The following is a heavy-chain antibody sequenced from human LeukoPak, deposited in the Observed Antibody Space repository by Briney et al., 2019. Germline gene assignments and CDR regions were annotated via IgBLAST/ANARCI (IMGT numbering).Heavy chain of an antibody. CDR2: MYTGGGR. V-gene: IGHV3-66*01. Sequence: GGSLRLSCAASGFTFSSYAMSWVRQPPGKGLEWVSVMYTGGGRYYGDSVKGRFTISRDNSKNTVFLQMNSLRVEDTALYYCTRGQSYCGADCYSDWGQGTLVTVSS. CDR3: TRGQSYCGADCYSD. J-gene: IGHJ4*02. D-gene: IGHD2-21*02. CDR1: GFTFSSYA.